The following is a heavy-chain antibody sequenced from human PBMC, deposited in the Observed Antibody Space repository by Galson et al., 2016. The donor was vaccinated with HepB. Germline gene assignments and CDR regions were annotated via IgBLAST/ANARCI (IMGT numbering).Heavy chain of an antibody. J-gene: IGHJ4*02. CDR1: GGSINDLY. D-gene: IGHD5-12*01. CDR2: IHYTGYT. Sequence: SETLSLTCSVSGGSINDLYGSWVRQRPDKGLEWIGYIHYTGYTSYNPSLQSRVTISVDMSKSQFSLRLRSVTAADTAVYFCARGGCRGGKCYDDHWGQGILVTVSS. CDR3: ARGGCRGGKCYDDH. V-gene: IGHV4-59*01.